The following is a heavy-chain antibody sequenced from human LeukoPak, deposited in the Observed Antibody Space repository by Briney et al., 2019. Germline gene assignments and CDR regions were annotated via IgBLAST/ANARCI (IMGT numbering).Heavy chain of an antibody. CDR2: INHSGST. CDR3: ARGGSGRKWLRSYYFDY. J-gene: IGHJ4*02. D-gene: IGHD5-12*01. V-gene: IGHV4-34*01. Sequence: SETLSLTRAVYGGSFSGYYWSWIRQPPGKGLEWIGEINHSGSTNYDPSLKSRVTISVDTSKNQFSLKLSSVTAADTAVYYCARGGSGRKWLRSYYFDYWGQGTLVTVSS. CDR1: GGSFSGYY.